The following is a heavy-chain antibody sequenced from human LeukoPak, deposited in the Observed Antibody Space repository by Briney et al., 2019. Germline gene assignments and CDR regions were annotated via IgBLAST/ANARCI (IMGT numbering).Heavy chain of an antibody. V-gene: IGHV3-23*01. D-gene: IGHD3-9*01. CDR1: GFIFSSYG. CDR2: ISGSGVTT. CDR3: AKNVREADWYYYYMDV. J-gene: IGHJ6*03. Sequence: GGSLRLSCAASGFIFSSYGMHWVRQAPGKGLEWVSAISGSGVTTYFADSVKGRFTISRDNSKNTLYLQMNSLRAEDTAVYYCAKNVREADWYYYYMDVWGKGTTVTVSS.